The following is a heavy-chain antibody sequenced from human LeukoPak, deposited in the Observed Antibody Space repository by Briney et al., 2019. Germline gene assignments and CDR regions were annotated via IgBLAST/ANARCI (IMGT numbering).Heavy chain of an antibody. CDR2: IIPIFGTA. D-gene: IGHD3-10*01. J-gene: IGHJ6*01. V-gene: IGHV1-69*06. Sequence: GSSVKVSCKASGGTFSSYAISWVRQAPGQGLEWMGGIIPIFGTANYAQKFQGRVTITADKSTSTAYMELSSLRSEDTAMYYCASEYYYGSGSYSGMDVWGKGTTVTVSS. CDR3: ASEYYYGSGSYSGMDV. CDR1: GGTFSSYA.